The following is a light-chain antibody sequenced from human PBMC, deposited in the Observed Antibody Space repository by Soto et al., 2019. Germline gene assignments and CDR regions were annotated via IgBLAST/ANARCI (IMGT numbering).Light chain of an antibody. Sequence: DIQMTQSPSTLSASVGDRVTITCRASQSISSWLAWYQQKPGEAPKLLIYKASSLETGVPSRFSGSGSETEYTLTVSSLQPDDFPTYYCQQYSGYSRTFGQGTKVEIK. J-gene: IGKJ1*01. CDR3: QQYSGYSRT. V-gene: IGKV1-5*03. CDR1: QSISSW. CDR2: KAS.